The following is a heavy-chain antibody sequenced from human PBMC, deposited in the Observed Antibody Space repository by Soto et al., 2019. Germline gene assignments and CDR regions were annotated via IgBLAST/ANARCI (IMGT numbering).Heavy chain of an antibody. CDR2: IYYSGST. CDR1: GGSISSGGYY. J-gene: IGHJ5*02. Sequence: TXSLTCTVSGGSISSGGYYWSWIRQHPGKGLEWIGYIYYSGSTYYNPSLKSRVTISVDTSKNQFSLKLSSVTAADTAVYXXXXXXXXXXXXXGSCXSSNWFDPWGQGTLVTVSS. V-gene: IGHV4-31*03. CDR3: XXXXXXXXXXXGSCXSSNWFDP. D-gene: IGHD2-15*01.